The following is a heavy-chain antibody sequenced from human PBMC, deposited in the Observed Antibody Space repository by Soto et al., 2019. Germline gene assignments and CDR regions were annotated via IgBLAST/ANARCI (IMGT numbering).Heavy chain of an antibody. J-gene: IGHJ4*02. Sequence: PGGSLRLSCAASGFTFSSYAMSWVRQAPGKGLEWVSAISGSGGSTYYADSVKGRFTISRDNSKNTLYLQMNSLRAEDTAVYYCAKDRYYTIFGVVAFDYWGQGTLVTVSS. CDR3: AKDRYYTIFGVVAFDY. CDR1: GFTFSSYA. V-gene: IGHV3-23*01. D-gene: IGHD3-3*01. CDR2: ISGSGGST.